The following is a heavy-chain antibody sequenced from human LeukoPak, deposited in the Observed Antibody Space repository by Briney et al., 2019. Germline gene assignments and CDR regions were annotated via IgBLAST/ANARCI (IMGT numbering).Heavy chain of an antibody. CDR2: IIPILGIA. V-gene: IGHV1-69*04. CDR3: ARGRITMVRGVITSLSYGMDV. CDR1: VSTFSSYA. J-gene: IGHJ6*02. Sequence: SVKVSCKASVSTFSSYAISWVRQAPGQGLEWLGRIIPILGIAHYAQEFHGRVTIAADKSTGTAYLELSSLRSEDTAVYYCARGRITMVRGVITSLSYGMDVWGQGTTVTVSS. D-gene: IGHD3-10*01.